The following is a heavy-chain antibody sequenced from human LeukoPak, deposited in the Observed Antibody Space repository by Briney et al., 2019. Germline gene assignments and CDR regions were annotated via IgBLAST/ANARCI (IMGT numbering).Heavy chain of an antibody. D-gene: IGHD4-23*01. CDR3: ARDLGKGYYYGMDV. J-gene: IGHJ6*02. CDR1: GFTVSSNY. CDR2: IYSGGST. V-gene: IGHV3-53*04. Sequence: GGSLRLSCAASGFTVSSNYMSWARQAPGKGLEWVSVIYSGGSTYYADSVKGRFTISRHNSRNTLYLQMNSLRAEDTAVYYCARDLGKGYYYGMDVWGQGTTVTVSS.